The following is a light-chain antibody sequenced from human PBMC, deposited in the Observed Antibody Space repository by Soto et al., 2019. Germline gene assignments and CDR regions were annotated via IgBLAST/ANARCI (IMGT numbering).Light chain of an antibody. CDR3: CSYAGSSTVL. J-gene: IGLJ3*02. V-gene: IGLV2-23*02. Sequence: QSALTQPASVSGSPGQSITISCTGTSSDVGNYNLVSWYQQYPGKAPNLIIYEVTKRPSGVSNRFSGSKSGNTASLTISGLQAEDEADYYCCSYAGSSTVLFGGGTKVTV. CDR2: EVT. CDR1: SSDVGNYNL.